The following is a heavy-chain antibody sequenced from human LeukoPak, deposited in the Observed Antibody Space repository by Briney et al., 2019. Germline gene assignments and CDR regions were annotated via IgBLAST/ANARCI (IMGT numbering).Heavy chain of an antibody. Sequence: GGSLRLSCAASGFTFDDYGMSWVRQAPGKGLEWVSGINWNGGSTGYADSVKGRFTISRDNAKNSLYLQMNSLRAEGTALYHCARAYGGNTYNWFDPWGQGTLVTVSS. V-gene: IGHV3-20*01. CDR2: INWNGGST. CDR3: ARAYGGNTYNWFDP. CDR1: GFTFDDYG. J-gene: IGHJ5*02. D-gene: IGHD4-23*01.